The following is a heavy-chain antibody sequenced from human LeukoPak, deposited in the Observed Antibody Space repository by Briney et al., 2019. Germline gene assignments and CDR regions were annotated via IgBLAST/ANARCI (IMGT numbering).Heavy chain of an antibody. J-gene: IGHJ4*02. CDR1: GFTFSTYA. Sequence: PGGSLRLSCAASGFTFSTYALNWVRQAPGKGLEWVSAISGSGGSTYYADSVKGRFTISRDNSKNTLYLQMNSLRAEDTAVYYCAKDSPGDYGYWGQGTLVTVSS. D-gene: IGHD4-17*01. CDR2: ISGSGGST. CDR3: AKDSPGDYGY. V-gene: IGHV3-23*01.